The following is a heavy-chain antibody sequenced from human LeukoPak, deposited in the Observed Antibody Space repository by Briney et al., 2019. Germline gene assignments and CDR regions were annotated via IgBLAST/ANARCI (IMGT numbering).Heavy chain of an antibody. J-gene: IGHJ1*01. CDR2: INPDGRDT. D-gene: IGHD2-21*02. Sequence: GGSLRLSCVASGFTFNRCWMNWVRQAPGKGLEWVAHINPDGRDTYYVDSVKGRFTISRDNAQNSMYLQMNSLRVEDTAVYYCTSWGDTTAEYFQRWGQGTLVTVSS. CDR1: GFTFNRCW. V-gene: IGHV3-7*01. CDR3: TSWGDTTAEYFQR.